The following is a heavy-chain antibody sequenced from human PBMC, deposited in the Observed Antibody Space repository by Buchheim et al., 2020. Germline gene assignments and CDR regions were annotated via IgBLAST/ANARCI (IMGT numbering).Heavy chain of an antibody. V-gene: IGHV4-34*01. J-gene: IGHJ4*02. Sequence: QVQLQQWGAGLLKPSETLSLTCDVSGGSFSGYYWTWIRQPPGKGLEWIGEITHSGGTNYNPSLKSRVTISVDTSKNEFSLNVSSVTAAHTALYFCVRCFTSVFNYVVGYWGQGT. CDR2: ITHSGGT. D-gene: IGHD3-16*01. CDR3: VRCFTSVFNYVVGY. CDR1: GGSFSGYY.